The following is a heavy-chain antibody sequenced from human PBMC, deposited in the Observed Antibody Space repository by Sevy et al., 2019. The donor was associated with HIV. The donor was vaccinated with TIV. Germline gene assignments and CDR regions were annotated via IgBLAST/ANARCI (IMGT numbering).Heavy chain of an antibody. J-gene: IGHJ6*02. D-gene: IGHD2-2*02. V-gene: IGHV3-23*01. CDR1: GFTFSRNA. CDR3: AKVGSCSSTSCYSIYYGMDV. CDR2: ITGSGGST. Sequence: GGSLRLSCAASGFTFSRNAMSWVRQAPGKGLEWASGITGSGGSTYYADSVKGRFTISRDNSKNTLYLQMNSLRVEDTVVYYCAKVGSCSSTSCYSIYYGMDVWGQGTTVTVSS.